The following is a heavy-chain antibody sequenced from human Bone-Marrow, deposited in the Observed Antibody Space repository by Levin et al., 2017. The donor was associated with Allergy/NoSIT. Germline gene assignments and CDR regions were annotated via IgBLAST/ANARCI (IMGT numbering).Heavy chain of an antibody. CDR2: IEGSGDSA. CDR3: AKDHYGTSSDDYMDV. J-gene: IGHJ6*03. D-gene: IGHD3-10*01. Sequence: GGSLRLSCAASGFTSGSTFNNYAMSWVRQAPGQGLEWVSAIEGSGDSAIYADSVKGRFTVSRDNSKNTLYLQINSLRAEDTAVYYCAKDHYGTSSDDYMDVWGKGTTVTVSS. CDR1: GFTSGSTFNNYA. V-gene: IGHV3-23*01.